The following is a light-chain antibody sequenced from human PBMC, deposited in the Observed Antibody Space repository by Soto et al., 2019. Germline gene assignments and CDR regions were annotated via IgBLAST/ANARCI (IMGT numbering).Light chain of an antibody. Sequence: QSALTQPASVSVSPGQSVTISCTGTSSDVGGYNYVSWYQQHPGKAPKLIIYEVSDRPSGVSSRFSGSKSGNTASLTISGLQAEDEADYYCSSYTSSSTSYVFGTGTKVTVL. CDR2: EVS. CDR3: SSYTSSSTSYV. V-gene: IGLV2-14*01. J-gene: IGLJ1*01. CDR1: SSDVGGYNY.